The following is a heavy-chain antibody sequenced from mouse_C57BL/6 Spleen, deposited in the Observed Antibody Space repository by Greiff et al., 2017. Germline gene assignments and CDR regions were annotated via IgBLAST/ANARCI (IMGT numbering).Heavy chain of an antibody. Sequence: VKLQESGPGLVQPSQSLSITCTVSGFSLTSYGVHWVRQSPGKGLEWLGVIWSGGSTDYNAAFISRLSISKDNSKSQVFFKMNSLQADDTAIYYCARNWYDYDKVYAMDYWGQGTSVTVSS. D-gene: IGHD2-4*01. CDR3: ARNWYDYDKVYAMDY. V-gene: IGHV2-2*01. J-gene: IGHJ4*01. CDR2: IWSGGST. CDR1: GFSLTSYG.